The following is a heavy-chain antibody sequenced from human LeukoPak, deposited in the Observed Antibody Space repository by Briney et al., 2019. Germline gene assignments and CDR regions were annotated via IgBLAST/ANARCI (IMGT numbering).Heavy chain of an antibody. Sequence: GGSLRLSCAASGFTFTSYSMNWVRQAPGKGLEWVSYISSSSGTIYYVDSVKGRFTISRDNAKNSLYLQMSSLRDEDTAVYYCAGAYESRSLFKYWGRGTLVTVSS. CDR1: GFTFTSYS. D-gene: IGHD3-22*01. CDR3: AGAYESRSLFKY. J-gene: IGHJ4*02. V-gene: IGHV3-48*02. CDR2: ISSSSGTI.